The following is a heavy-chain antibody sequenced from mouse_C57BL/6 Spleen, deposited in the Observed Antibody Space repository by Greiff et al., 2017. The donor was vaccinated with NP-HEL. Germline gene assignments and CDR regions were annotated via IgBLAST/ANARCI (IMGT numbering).Heavy chain of an antibody. D-gene: IGHD2-2*01. CDR3: AKEWLRRAMDY. J-gene: IGHJ4*01. CDR2: ISSGSSTI. Sequence: EVQLVESGGGLVKPGGSLKLSCAASGFTFSDYGMHWVRQAPEKGLEWVAYISSGSSTIYYADTVKGRFTISRDNAKNTLFLQMTRLRSEDTAMYYCAKEWLRRAMDYWGQGTSVTVSS. CDR1: GFTFSDYG. V-gene: IGHV5-17*01.